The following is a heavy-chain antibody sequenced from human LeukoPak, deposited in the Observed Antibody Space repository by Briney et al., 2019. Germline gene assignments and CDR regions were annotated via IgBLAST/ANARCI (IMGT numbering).Heavy chain of an antibody. CDR3: ARWNYDIWTGHRYFDY. J-gene: IGHJ4*02. V-gene: IGHV4-59*01. D-gene: IGHD3/OR15-3a*01. CDR1: GGSISSYY. Sequence: LETLSLTCTVSGGSISSYYWSWIRQPPGKGLEWIGYIYYSGSTNYNPSLKSRVIISVDTSKNQFSLKLRSLTAADTAVYYCARWNYDIWTGHRYFDYWGQGTLVIVSS. CDR2: IYYSGST.